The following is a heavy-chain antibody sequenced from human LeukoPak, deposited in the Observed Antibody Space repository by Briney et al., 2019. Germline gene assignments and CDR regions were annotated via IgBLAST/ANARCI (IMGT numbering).Heavy chain of an antibody. CDR2: IYYSGST. CDR1: GGSISSYY. J-gene: IGHJ3*02. Sequence: PSETLSLTCTVSGGSISSYYWSWIRQPPGKGLEWIGYIYYSGSTNYNPSLKSRVTISVDTSKNQFSLKLSSVTAADTAVYYCASGYCSSTSCYPDAFDIWGQGTMVTVSS. D-gene: IGHD2-2*01. CDR3: ASGYCSSTSCYPDAFDI. V-gene: IGHV4-59*01.